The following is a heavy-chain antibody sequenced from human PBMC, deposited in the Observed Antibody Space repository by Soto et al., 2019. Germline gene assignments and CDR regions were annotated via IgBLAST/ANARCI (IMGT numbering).Heavy chain of an antibody. Sequence: EVQLVESGGGLVQPGGSLRLSCAASGFTFSSYWMSWVRQAPGKGLEWVANIKQDGSEKYYVDSVKGRFTISRENAKNSLYLQMNSLRDEDTAVYYCAREYCGGDCYLRYYYYYYMDVWGKGTTVTVSS. J-gene: IGHJ6*03. V-gene: IGHV3-7*01. CDR1: GFTFSSYW. CDR2: IKQDGSEK. CDR3: AREYCGGDCYLRYYYYYYMDV. D-gene: IGHD2-21*01.